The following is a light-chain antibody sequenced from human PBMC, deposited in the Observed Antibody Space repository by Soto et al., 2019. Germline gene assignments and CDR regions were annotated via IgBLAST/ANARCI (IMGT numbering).Light chain of an antibody. J-gene: IGLJ1*01. V-gene: IGLV2-23*01. CDR2: EDN. Sequence: QSVLTQPAFVSGSPGQSITISCTGTSSDVGNYYLVSWYQQHPGKAPKVLIYEDNKRPSGVSNRFSGSKSGNTASLTISGLQAEDEADYYCCSYAGSGTYVFGTGTKLTVL. CDR3: CSYAGSGTYV. CDR1: SSDVGNYYL.